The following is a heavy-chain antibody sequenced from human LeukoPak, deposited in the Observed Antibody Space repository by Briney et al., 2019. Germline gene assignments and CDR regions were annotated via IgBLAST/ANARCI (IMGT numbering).Heavy chain of an antibody. V-gene: IGHV1-2*06. CDR1: GYTFTAYH. J-gene: IGHJ4*02. CDR2: ITPDSGDT. D-gene: IGHD3-10*01. CDR3: ASDLSSTPRGELDY. Sequence: ASVKVSCKASGYTFTAYHLHWVRQDLGQGLEWMGRITPDSGDTNYAQQFQGRVTMTRDTSITTVYMELSSLTSDDTAVYYCASDLSSTPRGELDYWGQGTLVTVSS.